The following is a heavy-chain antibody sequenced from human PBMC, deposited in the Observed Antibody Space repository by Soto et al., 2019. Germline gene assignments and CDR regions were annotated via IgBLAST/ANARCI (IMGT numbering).Heavy chain of an antibody. J-gene: IGHJ3*02. CDR2: IYHSGST. CDR3: AGAHGSGWGAFDI. Sequence: QLQLQESGSGLVKPSQTLSLTCAVSGGSISSGGYSWSWIRQPPGKGLEWIGYIYHSGSTYYNPSLQSRVTMSADRSNNQSSLKLSSGTAADTAVYYCAGAHGSGWGAFDIWGQGTMVTVSS. V-gene: IGHV4-30-2*01. CDR1: GGSISSGGYS. D-gene: IGHD3-10*01.